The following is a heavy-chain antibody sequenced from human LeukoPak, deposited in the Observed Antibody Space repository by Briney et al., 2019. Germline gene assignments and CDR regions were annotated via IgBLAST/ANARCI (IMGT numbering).Heavy chain of an antibody. CDR3: ARGPVIAAAGTVDY. CDR1: GFIFSSYS. Sequence: GGSLRLSCAASGFIFSSYSMNWVRQAPGKGLEWVSYISSSSSSTIYYADSVKGRFTISRDNAKNSLYLQMNSLRAEDTAVYYCARGPVIAAAGTVDYWGQGTLVTVSS. D-gene: IGHD6-13*01. V-gene: IGHV3-48*04. J-gene: IGHJ4*02. CDR2: ISSSSSSTI.